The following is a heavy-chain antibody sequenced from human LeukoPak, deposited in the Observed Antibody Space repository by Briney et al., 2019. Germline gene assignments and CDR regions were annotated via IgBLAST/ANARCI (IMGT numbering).Heavy chain of an antibody. CDR3: ATDRRSNFDY. J-gene: IGHJ4*02. Sequence: ASVKVSCKASGYTFTGYYMHWVRQAPGKGREWMGGFDPEDGETIYAQKFQGRVTMTEDTSTDTAYMELSSLRSEDTAVYYCATDRRSNFDYWGQGTLVTVSS. CDR2: FDPEDGET. CDR1: GYTFTGYY. V-gene: IGHV1-24*01.